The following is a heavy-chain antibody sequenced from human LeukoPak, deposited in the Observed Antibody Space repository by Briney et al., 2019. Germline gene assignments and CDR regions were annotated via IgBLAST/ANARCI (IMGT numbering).Heavy chain of an antibody. CDR2: IYYSGST. Sequence: PSETLSLSCTVSGGSISSSSYYWGWIRQPPGNGLEWIGTIYYSGSTYYNASLKSRLTISVDTSKNQFSLKLSSVTAADTAVYYCARLSGGTQWLAPFDYWGQGTLVTVSS. V-gene: IGHV4-39*01. D-gene: IGHD6-19*01. CDR3: ARLSGGTQWLAPFDY. J-gene: IGHJ4*02. CDR1: GGSISSSSYY.